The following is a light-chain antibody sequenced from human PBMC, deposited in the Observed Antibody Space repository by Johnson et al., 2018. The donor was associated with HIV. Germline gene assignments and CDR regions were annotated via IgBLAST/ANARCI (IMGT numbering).Light chain of an antibody. J-gene: IGLJ1*01. CDR3: GTWDSSLSAGGV. V-gene: IGLV1-51*01. CDR2: DNN. Sequence: HSVLTQPPSVSAVPGQKVTISCSGSSSNIGNNYVSWYQQLPGTAPKLLIYDNNKRPSGIPDRFSGSKSGTSATLGITGLQTGDEADYYCGTWDSSLSAGGVFGTGTKVTVL. CDR1: SSNIGNNY.